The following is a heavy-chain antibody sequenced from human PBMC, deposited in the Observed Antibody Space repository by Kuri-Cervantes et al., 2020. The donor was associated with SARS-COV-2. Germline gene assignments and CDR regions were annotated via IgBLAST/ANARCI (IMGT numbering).Heavy chain of an antibody. CDR1: GFTFSSYG. V-gene: IGHV3-30*02. CDR3: AKAGENYYYYYMDV. D-gene: IGHD3-16*01. J-gene: IGHJ6*03. CDR2: IRYDGSNK. Sequence: GSLRLSCAASGFTFSSYGMHWVRQAPGKGLEWVAFIRYDGSNKYYADSVKGRFTISRDNSKNTLYLQMNSLRAEDTAVYYCAKAGENYYYYYMDVWGKGTTVTVSS.